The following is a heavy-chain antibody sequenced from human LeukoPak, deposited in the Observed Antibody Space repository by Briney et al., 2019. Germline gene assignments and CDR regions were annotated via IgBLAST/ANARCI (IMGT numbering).Heavy chain of an antibody. CDR2: IYSGGNT. CDR1: GFTVSSNY. Sequence: GGSLRLSCAASGFTVSSNYMSWVRQAPGKGLEWVSVIYSGGNTYYADSVKGRFTISRDNSKNTLYLQMNSLRAEDTAVYYCARDYSGSYSIDYWGQGTLVTVSS. J-gene: IGHJ4*02. V-gene: IGHV3-66*01. CDR3: ARDYSGSYSIDY. D-gene: IGHD1-26*01.